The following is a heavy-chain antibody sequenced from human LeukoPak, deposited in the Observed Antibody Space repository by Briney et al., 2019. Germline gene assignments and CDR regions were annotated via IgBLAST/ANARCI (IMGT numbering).Heavy chain of an antibody. V-gene: IGHV3-73*01. D-gene: IGHD3-3*01. CDR3: TTPSGYDFWSGSRGYDAFDI. J-gene: IGHJ3*02. Sequence: GGSLRLSCAASGFTFSGSAMHWVRQASGKGLEWVGRIRSKANSYATAYAASVKGRFTISRDDSKNTAYLQMNSLKTEDTAVYYCTTPSGYDFWSGSRGYDAFDIWGQGTMVTVSS. CDR2: IRSKANSYAT. CDR1: GFTFSGSA.